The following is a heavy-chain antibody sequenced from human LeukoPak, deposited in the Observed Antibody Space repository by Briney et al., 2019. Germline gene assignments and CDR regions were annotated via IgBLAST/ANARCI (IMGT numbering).Heavy chain of an antibody. J-gene: IGHJ4*02. CDR3: ARKKAVAGLFDY. CDR1: GDSVSSNSAA. V-gene: IGHV6-1*01. Sequence: SQTLSLTCAISGDSVSSNSAAWNWIRQSPSRGLEWLGRTYYRSKWYNDYAESVKSRININADTSKNRISLQLNSVTPEDTAVYYCARKKAVAGLFDYWGQGTLVTVSS. CDR2: TYYRSKWYN. D-gene: IGHD6-19*01.